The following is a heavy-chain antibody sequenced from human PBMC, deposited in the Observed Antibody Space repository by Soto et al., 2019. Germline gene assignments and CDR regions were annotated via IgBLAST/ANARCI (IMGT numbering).Heavy chain of an antibody. J-gene: IGHJ6*02. V-gene: IGHV4-34*01. D-gene: IGHD3-3*01. CDR2: INHSGST. CDR3: ARGPPYYDFWSGYYPSRTYYYYGMDV. CDR1: GGSFSGYY. Sequence: PSETLSLTCAVYGGSFSGYYWSWIRQPPGKGLEWIGEINHSGSTNYNPSLKSRVTISVDTSKNQFSLKLSSVTAADTAVYYCARGPPYYDFWSGYYPSRTYYYYGMDVWGQGTTVTVSS.